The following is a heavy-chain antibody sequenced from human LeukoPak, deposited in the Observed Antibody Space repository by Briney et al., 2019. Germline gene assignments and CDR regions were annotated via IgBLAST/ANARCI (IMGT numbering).Heavy chain of an antibody. V-gene: IGHV4-38-2*02. J-gene: IGHJ4*02. CDR3: ALGGFGDFAGRYYFDY. D-gene: IGHD3-10*01. Sequence: PSETLSLTCTVSGYSISSGYYWGWIRQPPGKGLEWIGSIYYSGSTYYNPSLKSRVTISVDTSKNQFSLKLSSVTAADTAVYYCALGGFGDFAGRYYFDYWGQGTLVTVSS. CDR1: GYSISSGYY. CDR2: IYYSGST.